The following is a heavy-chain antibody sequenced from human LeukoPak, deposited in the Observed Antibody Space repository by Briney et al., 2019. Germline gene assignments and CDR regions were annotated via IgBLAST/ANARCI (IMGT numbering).Heavy chain of an antibody. CDR3: ARDPDFWSGYYYFDY. V-gene: IGHV3-30-3*01. J-gene: IGHJ4*02. Sequence: GRSLRLSCAASGFTFSSYAMHWVRQAPGKGLEWVAVISYDGSNKYYADSVKGRFTISRDNSKNTLYLQMNSLRAEDTAVYYCARDPDFWSGYYYFDYWGQGTLVTVSS. D-gene: IGHD3-3*01. CDR2: ISYDGSNK. CDR1: GFTFSSYA.